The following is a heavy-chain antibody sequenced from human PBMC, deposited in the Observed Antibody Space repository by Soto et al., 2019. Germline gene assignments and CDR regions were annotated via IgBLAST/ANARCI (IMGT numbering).Heavy chain of an antibody. CDR1: GYTLPNYS. Sequence: QVQFVQSGAEVKKPGASVRLSCKPSGYTLPNYSIQWVRQAAGQGLQWLGWINPGTGYTESSQRFQGRLTLTMDNPATTFYMDLTSLTSEDTAVYFCTRDLNGGNPFDYWGQGTLVTVSS. CDR2: INPGTGYT. V-gene: IGHV1-3*01. D-gene: IGHD2-8*01. CDR3: TRDLNGGNPFDY. J-gene: IGHJ4*02.